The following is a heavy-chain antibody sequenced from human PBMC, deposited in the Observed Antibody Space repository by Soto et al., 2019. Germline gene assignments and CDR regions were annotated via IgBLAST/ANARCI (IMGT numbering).Heavy chain of an antibody. Sequence: GGSLRLSCAASGFTFSSYGMHWVRQAPGKGLEWVAVIWYDGSNKYYADSVKGRFTISRDNSKNTLYLQMNSLRAEDTAVYYCARSLTTEHYYYYYMDVWGKGTTVTVSS. V-gene: IGHV3-33*01. J-gene: IGHJ6*03. CDR1: GFTFSSYG. D-gene: IGHD4-4*01. CDR2: IWYDGSNK. CDR3: ARSLTTEHYYYYYMDV.